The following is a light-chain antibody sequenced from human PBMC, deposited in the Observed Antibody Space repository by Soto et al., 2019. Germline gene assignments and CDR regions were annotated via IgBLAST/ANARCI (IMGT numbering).Light chain of an antibody. J-gene: IGKJ1*01. CDR2: GAT. V-gene: IGKV1-39*01. CDR1: QNIDTF. CDR3: QQSHSAPT. Sequence: DIQMTQSPASLSASVGDRVTISCRSSQNIDTFLNWYQQKPGKAPKLLIRGATTLQGGVPSRFSGSGSGTEFALTIGSLQPEDFATYYCQQSHSAPTFGRGTKV.